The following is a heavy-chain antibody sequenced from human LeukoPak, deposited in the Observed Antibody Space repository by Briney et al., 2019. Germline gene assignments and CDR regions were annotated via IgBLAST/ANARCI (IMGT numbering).Heavy chain of an antibody. D-gene: IGHD2-2*01. J-gene: IGHJ5*02. V-gene: IGHV5-10-1*01. Sequence: GASLRISCKGSGYRFTNYWISWVRQMPGKGLEWMGRIDPSDSYTSYSPSFQGHVTISVDKSISTAYLQWSSLEASDTAMYYSARRVVVPTAGSFDPWGQGTLVIVSS. CDR1: GYRFTNYW. CDR3: ARRVVVPTAGSFDP. CDR2: IDPSDSYT.